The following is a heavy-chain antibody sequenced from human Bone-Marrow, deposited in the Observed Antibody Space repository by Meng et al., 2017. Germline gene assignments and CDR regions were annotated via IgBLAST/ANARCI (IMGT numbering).Heavy chain of an antibody. D-gene: IGHD6-13*01. J-gene: IGHJ1*01. CDR2: IYYSGST. Sequence: QVRLQEVGPGLGKPPKPLALTCTVSGGSISSGGYYWSWIRQHPGKGLEWIGYIYYSGSTYYNPSLKSRVTISVDTSKNQFSLKLSSVTAADTAVYYCARGPLSAAGTMGYFQHWGQGTLVTVSS. CDR1: GGSISSGGYY. CDR3: ARGPLSAAGTMGYFQH. V-gene: IGHV4-31*03.